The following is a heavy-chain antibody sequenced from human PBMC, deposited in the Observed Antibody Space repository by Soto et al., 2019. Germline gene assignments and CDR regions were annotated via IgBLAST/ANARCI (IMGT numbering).Heavy chain of an antibody. D-gene: IGHD2-21*02. V-gene: IGHV1-69*13. CDR1: GGTFSSYA. CDR2: IIPIFGTA. CDR3: ARVYCGGDCYLPYYGMDV. Sequence: SVKVSCKASGGTFSSYAISWVRQAPGQGLEWMGGIIPIFGTANYAQKFQGRVTITADESTSTAYMELSSLRSEDTAVYYCARVYCGGDCYLPYYGMDVWGQGTTVTVSS. J-gene: IGHJ6*02.